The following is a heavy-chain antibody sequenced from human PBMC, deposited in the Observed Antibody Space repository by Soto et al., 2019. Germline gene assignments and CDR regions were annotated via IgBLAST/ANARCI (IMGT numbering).Heavy chain of an antibody. Sequence: EVQLVESGGGLVQPGGSLRLSCAASSGFTFRSYWMNWVRQAPGKGLEWVANIKQDGSEKNYGDSVKGRFTISRDNAKYSLYLRMNGLGADDTAVYYGAGGGGWESDSWGQGTLVIVSS. D-gene: IGHD6-19*01. J-gene: IGHJ4*02. V-gene: IGHV3-7*01. CDR1: SGFTFRSYW. CDR3: AGGGGWESDS. CDR2: IKQDGSEK.